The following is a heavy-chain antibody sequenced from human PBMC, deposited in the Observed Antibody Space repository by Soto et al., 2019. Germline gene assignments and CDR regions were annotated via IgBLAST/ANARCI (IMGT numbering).Heavy chain of an antibody. CDR1: GFIFSAFG. V-gene: IGHV3-30*03. Sequence: QVQLVESGGGVVQPGRSLRLSCAASGFIFSAFGIDWVRQAPGKGLEWVAFLSHDGSNKYYADSVRGRFTISRDNSKNTVYLQLNSLRPADTAVYYCARERDGGTYTYFDNWGQGTRFTVSA. D-gene: IGHD1-26*01. CDR2: LSHDGSNK. J-gene: IGHJ4*02. CDR3: ARERDGGTYTYFDN.